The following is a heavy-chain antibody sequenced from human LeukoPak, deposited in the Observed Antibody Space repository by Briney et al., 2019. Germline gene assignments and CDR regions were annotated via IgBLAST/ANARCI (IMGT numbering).Heavy chain of an antibody. CDR2: ISIDGGNT. Sequence: PGGSLRLSCAASGFTFSSYAMHWVRQAPGKGLEHVSAISIDGGNTFYSNSVKGRFIISRGNSKNTLYLQMGSLRAEDMAVYYCARYNNYYDSWGQGTLVTVSS. CDR1: GFTFSSYA. J-gene: IGHJ5*01. CDR3: ARYNNYYDS. V-gene: IGHV3-64*01.